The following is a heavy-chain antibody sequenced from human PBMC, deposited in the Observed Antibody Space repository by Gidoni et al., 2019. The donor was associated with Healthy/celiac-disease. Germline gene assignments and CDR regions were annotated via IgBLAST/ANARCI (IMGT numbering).Heavy chain of an antibody. CDR1: RGSLYSCVYY. CDR2: IYYIGST. CDR3: ARVLPNYYDSSGYTRYAFDI. J-gene: IGHJ3*02. D-gene: IGHD3-22*01. V-gene: IGHV4-30-4*01. Sequence: QVQLQELCPGLVKPSQTLSFTCIVLRGSLYSCVYYWCWMRQSPWKGLEWFGYIYYIGSTYYNPSLKSRVTISVDTAKNQFSLKLSSVTAADTAVYYCARVLPNYYDSSGYTRYAFDIWGQGTMVTVSS.